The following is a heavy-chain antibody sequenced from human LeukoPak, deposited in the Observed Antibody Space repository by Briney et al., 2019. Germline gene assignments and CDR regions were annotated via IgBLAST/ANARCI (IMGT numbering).Heavy chain of an antibody. Sequence: GASVKVSCRASGYTFAGYYIHWVRQAPGQGLEWMGWISAYNGNTGYAQKFQGRVTMTRNTSISTAYMELSSLRSEDTAVYYCARCYYDSSGYYYLHSFDYWGQGALVTVSS. CDR3: ARCYYDSSGYYYLHSFDY. J-gene: IGHJ4*02. D-gene: IGHD3-22*01. CDR1: GYTFAGYY. CDR2: ISAYNGNT. V-gene: IGHV1-8*02.